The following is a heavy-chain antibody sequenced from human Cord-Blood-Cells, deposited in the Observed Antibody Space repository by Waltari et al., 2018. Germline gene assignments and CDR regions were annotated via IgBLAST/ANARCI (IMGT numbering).Heavy chain of an antibody. Sequence: CVVQPGRSLRLPCAASGFTFSSYAMHWVRQAPGKGLEWVAVISYDGRNKYYPDSVKGRFTISRDNSKNTLYLQMNSLRAEDTAVYYCARGPDSSSWYYYYYGMDVWGQGTTVTVSS. V-gene: IGHV3-30-3*01. D-gene: IGHD6-13*01. CDR3: ARGPDSSSWYYYYYGMDV. J-gene: IGHJ6*02. CDR2: ISYDGRNK. CDR1: GFTFSSYA.